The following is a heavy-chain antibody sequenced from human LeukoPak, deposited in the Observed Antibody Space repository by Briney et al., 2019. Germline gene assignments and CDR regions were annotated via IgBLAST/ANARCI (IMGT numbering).Heavy chain of an antibody. Sequence: GGSLRLSCAASGFTFSSYAMSWVRQAPGKGLEWVANVKQDGSEEFYVDSVKGRFTISRDNAKNSLYLQMNSLRAEDTAVCYCARDPVHSSGWFAVSYYYMDVWGKGTTVTVSS. CDR2: VKQDGSEE. CDR3: ARDPVHSSGWFAVSYYYMDV. D-gene: IGHD6-19*01. CDR1: GFTFSSYA. V-gene: IGHV3-7*01. J-gene: IGHJ6*03.